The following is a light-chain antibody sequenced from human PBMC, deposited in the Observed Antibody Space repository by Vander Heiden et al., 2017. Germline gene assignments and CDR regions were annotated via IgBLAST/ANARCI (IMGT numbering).Light chain of an antibody. CDR2: LGS. V-gene: IGKV2-28*01. CDR3: MQALQPT. J-gene: IGKJ3*01. CDR1: QSLLHSNGYNY. Sequence: DIVMTQSPLSLPVTPGEPASISCRSSQSLLHSNGYNYLDWYLQKPGQSPQLLIYLGSNRASGVPDRFSGSGSGTDFTLKISRVEAEDVGVYYCMQALQPTFGPGTKVDI.